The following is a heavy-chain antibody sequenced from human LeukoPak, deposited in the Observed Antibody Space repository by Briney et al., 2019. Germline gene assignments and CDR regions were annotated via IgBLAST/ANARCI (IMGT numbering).Heavy chain of an antibody. J-gene: IGHJ4*02. Sequence: SETLSLTCTVSGGSISSYYWSWIRQPPGKGLEWIGYIYYSGSTNYNPSLKSRVTISVDTSKNQFSLKLSSVTAADTAVYYCARGAWSYGLDYWGQGTLATVSS. CDR3: ARGAWSYGLDY. CDR1: GGSISSYY. V-gene: IGHV4-59*01. D-gene: IGHD5-18*01. CDR2: IYYSGST.